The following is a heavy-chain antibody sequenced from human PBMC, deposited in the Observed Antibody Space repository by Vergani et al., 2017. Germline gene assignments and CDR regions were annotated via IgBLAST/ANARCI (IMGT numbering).Heavy chain of an antibody. CDR3: ARDRYCSGGSCYSPYYYYGMDV. D-gene: IGHD2-15*01. Sequence: QLHLQESGPGLVKPSETLSLTRTVSGGSITSSSYYWGWIRQPPGKGLEWIGNIYHSGGAYYNPSLKGRVTISVDTSKNQFSLKLSSVTAADTAVYYCARDRYCSGGSCYSPYYYYGMDVWGQGTTVTVSS. CDR1: GGSITSSSYY. J-gene: IGHJ6*02. CDR2: IYHSGGA. V-gene: IGHV4-39*01.